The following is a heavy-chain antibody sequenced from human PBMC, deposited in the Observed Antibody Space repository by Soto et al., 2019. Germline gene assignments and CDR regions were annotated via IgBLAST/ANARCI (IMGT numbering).Heavy chain of an antibody. CDR2: IYPRDSDT. J-gene: IGHJ3*02. CDR1: GFSFTSYW. V-gene: IGHV5-51*01. Sequence: GESLKISCKGSGFSFTSYWIGWVRQMPGKGLECMGIIYPRDSDTRYNPSFQGQVTISVDESISTAYLQWSSLETSDTAIYYCARTGASHAFEIWGQGTMVTVSS. D-gene: IGHD1-26*01. CDR3: ARTGASHAFEI.